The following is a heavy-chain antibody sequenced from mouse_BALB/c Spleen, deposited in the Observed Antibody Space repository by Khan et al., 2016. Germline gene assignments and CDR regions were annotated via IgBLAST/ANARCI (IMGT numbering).Heavy chain of an antibody. Sequence: QVQLKESGPGLVAPSQSLSITCTISGFSLTSYGVHWVRQPPGKGLEWLVVIWSDGSTTYNSALKSILSISKDNSKSQVFLKMNSLQTDDTAMYYCARHEGDYDVIMDYWGQGTSVTVSS. CDR2: IWSDGST. CDR3: ARHEGDYDVIMDY. V-gene: IGHV2-6-1*01. D-gene: IGHD2-4*01. CDR1: GFSLTSYG. J-gene: IGHJ4*01.